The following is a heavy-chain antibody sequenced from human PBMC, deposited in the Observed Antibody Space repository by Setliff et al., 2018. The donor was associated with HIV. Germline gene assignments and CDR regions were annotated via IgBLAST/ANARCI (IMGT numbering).Heavy chain of an antibody. V-gene: IGHV1-18*01. Sequence: ASVKVSCKASGYTFTSYGISWVRQAPGQGLEWMGWISAYNGNTNYAQKLQGRVTMTTDTSTSTAYMELRSLRSDDTAVYYCAREGGPVDILSSGYMDVWGKGTTVTVSS. J-gene: IGHJ6*03. CDR1: GYTFTSYG. D-gene: IGHD3-9*01. CDR3: AREGGPVDILSSGYMDV. CDR2: ISAYNGNT.